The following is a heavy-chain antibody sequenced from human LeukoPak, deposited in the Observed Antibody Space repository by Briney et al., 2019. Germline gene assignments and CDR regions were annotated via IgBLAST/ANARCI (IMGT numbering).Heavy chain of an antibody. CDR1: GLTVSRNY. CDR3: VRDSASPGWTSAKYGMDV. V-gene: IGHV3-66*02. Sequence: GRSLGLSCAASGLTVSRNYMSWLRQAPGKGLEWVSVIYSGGSTYYADSVKGRFTISRDNSKNTLYPQMNRLRAEDTAVYYCVRDSASPGWTSAKYGMDVWGQRTTVRV. D-gene: IGHD1-26*01. J-gene: IGHJ6*02. CDR2: IYSGGST.